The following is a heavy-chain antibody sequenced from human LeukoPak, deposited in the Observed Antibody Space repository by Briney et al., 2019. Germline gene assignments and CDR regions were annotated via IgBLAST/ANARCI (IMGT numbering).Heavy chain of an antibody. Sequence: PGGSLRLSCAASGVTLSSYAMSWARQAPRKGLEWVSAISGSGGSTYYADSVKGRFTISRDNSKNTLYLQMNSLRAEDTAVYYCARDKLQGATLFDYWGQGTLVTVSS. CDR2: ISGSGGST. J-gene: IGHJ4*02. CDR1: GVTLSSYA. V-gene: IGHV3-23*01. CDR3: ARDKLQGATLFDY. D-gene: IGHD1-26*01.